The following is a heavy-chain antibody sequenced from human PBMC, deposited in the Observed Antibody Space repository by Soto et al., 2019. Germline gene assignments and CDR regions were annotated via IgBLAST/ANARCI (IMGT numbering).Heavy chain of an antibody. D-gene: IGHD3-22*01. V-gene: IGHV1-8*01. CDR3: ARGFYDSSGSYAFDI. Sequence: GSSVKVSCKASGYAFTSYDINWVRQATGQGLEWMGWMNPNSGNTGYAQKFQGRVTMTRNTSISTAYMELSSLRSEDTAVYYCARGFYDSSGSYAFDIWGQGTMVTVSS. J-gene: IGHJ3*02. CDR1: GYAFTSYD. CDR2: MNPNSGNT.